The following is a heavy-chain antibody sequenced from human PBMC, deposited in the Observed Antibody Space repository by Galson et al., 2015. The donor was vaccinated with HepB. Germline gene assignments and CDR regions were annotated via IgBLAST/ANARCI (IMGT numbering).Heavy chain of an antibody. CDR2: INPSGGST. J-gene: IGHJ5*02. CDR3: ARDNSMTAPLAWWFDP. V-gene: IGHV1-46*03. CDR1: GYSFTSYY. Sequence: SVKVSCKASGYSFTSYYMHWVRQAPGQGLEWMGLINPSGGSTIYAQKFQGRVTMTRDTSTSTDYMELSSLRSEDTAVYYCARDNSMTAPLAWWFDPWGQGTLVTVSS. D-gene: IGHD2/OR15-2a*01.